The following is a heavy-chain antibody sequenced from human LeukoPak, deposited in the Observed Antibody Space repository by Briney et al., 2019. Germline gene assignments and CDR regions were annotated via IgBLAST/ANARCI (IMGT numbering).Heavy chain of an antibody. J-gene: IGHJ6*03. CDR1: GGSISSGIYY. CDR2: IYTSGST. CDR3: ARRTYYYYMDV. Sequence: SETLSLTCNVSGGSISSGIYYWGWIRQPPGKGLEWIGYIYTSGSTNYNPSLKSRVTISADTSKNQFSLKLSSVTAADTAVYYCARRTYYYYMDVWGKGTTVIVSS. V-gene: IGHV4-61*05.